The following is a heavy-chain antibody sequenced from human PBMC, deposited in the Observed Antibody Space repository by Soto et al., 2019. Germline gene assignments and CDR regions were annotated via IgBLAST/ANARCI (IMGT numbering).Heavy chain of an antibody. CDR1: GGTFSSYA. CDR3: ARVRERYCSSTSCYGYYYYYMDV. CDR2: IIPIFGTA. V-gene: IGHV1-69*06. J-gene: IGHJ6*03. Sequence: SVKVSCKASGGTFSSYAISWVRQAPGQGLEWMGGIIPIFGTANYAQKFQGRVTITADKSTSTAYMELSSLRSEDTAVYYCARVRERYCSSTSCYGYYYYYMDVWGKGTTVTVSS. D-gene: IGHD2-2*01.